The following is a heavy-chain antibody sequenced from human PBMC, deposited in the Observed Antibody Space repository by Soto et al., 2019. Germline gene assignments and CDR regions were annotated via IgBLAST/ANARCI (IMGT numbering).Heavy chain of an antibody. CDR1: GGSISSSSYY. J-gene: IGHJ6*02. CDR2: IYYSGST. Sequence: ETLSLTCTVSGGSISSSSYYWGWIRQPPGKGLEWIGYIYYSGSTNYNPSLKSRVTISVDTSKNQFSLKLSSVTAADTAVYYCARLWNYYYYYGMDVWGQGTTVTVSS. D-gene: IGHD1-1*01. V-gene: IGHV4-61*05. CDR3: ARLWNYYYYYGMDV.